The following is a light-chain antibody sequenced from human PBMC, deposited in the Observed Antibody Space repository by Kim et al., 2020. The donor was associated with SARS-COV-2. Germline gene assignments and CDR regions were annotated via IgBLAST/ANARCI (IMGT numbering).Light chain of an antibody. CDR2: DVT. V-gene: IGLV2-11*01. CDR1: SSDVGGYNY. CDR3: CSYGGNSYV. Sequence: QSALTQPRSVSGSPGQSVTISCTGTSSDVGGYNYVAWYQHHPGKVPKVMIFDVTKRPSGVPDRFSGSKSGNTASLTISGLQAEDEADYYCCSYGGNSYVFGTGTKVTVL. J-gene: IGLJ1*01.